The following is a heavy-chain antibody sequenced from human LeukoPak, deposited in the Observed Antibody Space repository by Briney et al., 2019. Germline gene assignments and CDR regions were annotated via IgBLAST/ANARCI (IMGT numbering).Heavy chain of an antibody. CDR3: ATYRGYYDSSGYYEGVSGAFDI. D-gene: IGHD3-22*01. V-gene: IGHV1-69*05. J-gene: IGHJ3*02. CDR1: GGTFSSYA. CDR2: IIPIFGTA. Sequence: SVKVSCKASGGTFSSYAISWVRQAPGQGLEWMGGIIPIFGTANYAQKFQGRVTITTDESTSTAYMELSSLRSEDTAVYYCATYRGYYDSSGYYEGVSGAFDIWGQGTMVTVSS.